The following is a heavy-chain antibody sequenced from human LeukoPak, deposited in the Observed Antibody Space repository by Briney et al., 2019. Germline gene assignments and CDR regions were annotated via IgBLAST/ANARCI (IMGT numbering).Heavy chain of an antibody. CDR3: ARGYYDSSGGHAFDI. V-gene: IGHV4-38-2*01. CDR1: GGSFSGYY. D-gene: IGHD3-22*01. J-gene: IGHJ3*02. Sequence: SETLSLTCAVYGGSFSGYYWGWIRQPPGKGLEWIGSIYHSGSTYYNPSLKSRVTISVDTSKNQFSLKLSSVTAADTAVYYCARGYYDSSGGHAFDIWGQGTVVTVSS. CDR2: IYHSGST.